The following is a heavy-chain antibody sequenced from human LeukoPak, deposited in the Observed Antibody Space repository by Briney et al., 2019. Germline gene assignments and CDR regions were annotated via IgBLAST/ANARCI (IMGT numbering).Heavy chain of an antibody. CDR3: TRTYSSSSIDY. J-gene: IGHJ4*02. V-gene: IGHV4-59*01. Sequence: SETLSLTCTVSDASISGYYWSWIRQPPGKGLEWIGSIHFSGSTNYNPSLRSRVTISVDTSKNQLSLKLSSVTAADTAVYYCTRTYSSSSIDYWGQGALATVSS. CDR1: DASISGYY. CDR2: IHFSGST. D-gene: IGHD6-6*01.